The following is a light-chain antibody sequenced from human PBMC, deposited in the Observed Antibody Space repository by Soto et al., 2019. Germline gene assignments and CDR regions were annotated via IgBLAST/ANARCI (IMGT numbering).Light chain of an antibody. CDR1: QSVSSN. CDR3: QQYGSSPGLYT. Sequence: EIVMTQSPATLSVSPGERATLSCRASQSVSSNLAWYQQKPGQAPRLLIYGASTRATGIPARFSGSGSGTEFTLTISSLQSEDFAVYYCQQYGSSPGLYTFGQGTNLEIK. V-gene: IGKV3-15*01. CDR2: GAS. J-gene: IGKJ2*01.